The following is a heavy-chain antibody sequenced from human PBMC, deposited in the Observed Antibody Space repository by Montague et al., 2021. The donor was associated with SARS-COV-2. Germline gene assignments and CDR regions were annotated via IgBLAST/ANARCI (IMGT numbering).Heavy chain of an antibody. V-gene: IGHV4-59*11. D-gene: IGHD2-8*01. CDR1: GGSINHY. CDR2: IYYDGSS. J-gene: IGHJ2*01. Sequence: SETLSLTCTVSGGSINHYGSWIRRPPGKGLEWIGYIYYDGSSNYNHSLRSRDTIAMQTSRNHVSLRLLSVTAADTALYYCARSQWHNWYFDLWGRGTLVTVSS. CDR3: ARSQWHNWYFDL.